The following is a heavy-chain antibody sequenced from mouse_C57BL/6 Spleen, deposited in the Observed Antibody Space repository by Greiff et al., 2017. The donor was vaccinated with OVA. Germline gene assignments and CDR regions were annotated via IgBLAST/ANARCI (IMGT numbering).Heavy chain of an antibody. D-gene: IGHD1-1*01. CDR2: IHPNSGST. V-gene: IGHV1-64*01. J-gene: IGHJ1*03. CDR3: ARGGTVGNFDV. Sequence: QVQLQQSGAELVKPGASVKLSCKASGYTFTSYWMHWVKQRPGQGLEWIGMIHPNSGSTNYNEKFKSKATLTVDKSSSTAYMQLSSLTSEDSAVYYCARGGTVGNFDVWGTGTTVTVSS. CDR1: GYTFTSYW.